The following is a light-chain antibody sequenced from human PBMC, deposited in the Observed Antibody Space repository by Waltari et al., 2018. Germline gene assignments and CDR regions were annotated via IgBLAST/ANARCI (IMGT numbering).Light chain of an antibody. V-gene: IGLV2-14*03. CDR1: SRDVGGYNY. CDR3: SSYISSSTPYV. J-gene: IGLJ1*01. CDR2: DVI. Sequence: QSALTQPASVSGSPGQSITIPCTGPSRDVGGYNYFSWYQQHPGKAPKLLIYDVIYRPSGVSDRFSGSKSGNTASLIISGLQADDEADYYCSSYISSSTPYVFGTGTKVTVL.